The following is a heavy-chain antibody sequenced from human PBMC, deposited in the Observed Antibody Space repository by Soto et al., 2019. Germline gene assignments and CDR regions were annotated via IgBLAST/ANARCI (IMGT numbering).Heavy chain of an antibody. D-gene: IGHD2-2*01. CDR2: IDYNEINQ. V-gene: IGHV3-33*01. CDR1: GFTLSNYG. Sequence: GGSLRLSCVASGFTLSNYGMHWVRQATGKGMEWVAGIDYNEINQYYIDHVKGRFTISRDQSNNTLYLQMNILRAEDTAVYYCARDFCPVPTCYDLWGQGVLVTVSS. CDR3: ARDFCPVPTCYDL. J-gene: IGHJ4*02.